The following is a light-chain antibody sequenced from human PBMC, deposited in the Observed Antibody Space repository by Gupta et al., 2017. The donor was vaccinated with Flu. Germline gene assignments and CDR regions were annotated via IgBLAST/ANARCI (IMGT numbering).Light chain of an antibody. Sequence: PSSLSASVGDRVTITCRASQSIRSCLAWYQQKPGKAPKVLIYEASTLESGVPSRFSGSGSGTEFTLTINSLQPDDFATYYCQQYDNHPLTFGQGTKVDI. CDR1: QSIRSC. J-gene: IGKJ1*01. CDR2: EAS. CDR3: QQYDNHPLT. V-gene: IGKV1-5*03.